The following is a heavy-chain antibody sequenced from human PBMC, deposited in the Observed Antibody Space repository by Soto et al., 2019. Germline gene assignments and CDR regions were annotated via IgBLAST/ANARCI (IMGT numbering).Heavy chain of an antibody. V-gene: IGHV4-59*01. D-gene: IGHD5-18*01. CDR1: GGSISSYY. CDR2: IYYSGST. J-gene: IGHJ6*02. Sequence: SETLSLTCTVSGGSISSYYWSWIRQPPGKGLEWIGYIYYSGSTNYNPSLKSRVTISVDTSKNQFSLKLSSVTAADTAVYYCARDLGIQLRWGDYCYYGIDVWGQGTTVTVSS. CDR3: ARDLGIQLRWGDYCYYGIDV.